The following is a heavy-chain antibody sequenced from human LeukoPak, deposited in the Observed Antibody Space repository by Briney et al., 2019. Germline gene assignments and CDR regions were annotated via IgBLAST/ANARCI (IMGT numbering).Heavy chain of an antibody. Sequence: GESLKISCKGSGYSFTSYWIGWVRQMSGKGLEWMGIIYPGDSDTRYSPSFQGQVTISADKSISTAYLQWSSLKASDTAMYYCAGQPSPYSSSYYFDYWGQGTLVTVSS. CDR1: GYSFTSYW. CDR2: IYPGDSDT. CDR3: AGQPSPYSSSYYFDY. J-gene: IGHJ4*02. D-gene: IGHD6-6*01. V-gene: IGHV5-51*01.